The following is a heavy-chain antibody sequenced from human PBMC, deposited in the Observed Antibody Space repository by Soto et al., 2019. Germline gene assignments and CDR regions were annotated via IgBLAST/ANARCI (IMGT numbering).Heavy chain of an antibody. V-gene: IGHV3-21*01. D-gene: IGHD6-6*01. J-gene: IGHJ6*02. CDR1: GFTFSSYG. CDR3: ARELLPKKRIAARRIRYYYGMDV. Sequence: VQLVESGGGVVQPGRSLRLSCAASGFTFSSYGMLWVRQAPGKGLEWVSSISSSSSYIYYADSVKGRFTISRDNAKNSLYLQMNSLRAEDTAVYYCARELLPKKRIAARRIRYYYGMDVWGQGTTVTVSS. CDR2: ISSSSSYI.